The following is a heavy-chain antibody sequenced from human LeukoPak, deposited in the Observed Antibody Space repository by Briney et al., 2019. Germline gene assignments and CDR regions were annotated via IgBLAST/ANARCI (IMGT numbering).Heavy chain of an antibody. Sequence: GASVKVSCKASGYTFTTYGISWVRQATGQGLEWMGYISFYNGNTNYAQNFQGRVTMTTDTSASTAYMELRSLTSDDTAIYYCARDLGHGSGSYGDYWGQGTLVTVSS. D-gene: IGHD3-10*01. CDR1: GYTFTTYG. CDR3: ARDLGHGSGSYGDY. J-gene: IGHJ4*02. CDR2: ISFYNGNT. V-gene: IGHV1-18*01.